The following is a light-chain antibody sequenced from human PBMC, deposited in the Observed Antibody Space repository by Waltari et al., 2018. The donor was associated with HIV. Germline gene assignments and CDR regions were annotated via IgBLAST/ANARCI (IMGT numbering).Light chain of an antibody. J-gene: IGLJ3*02. V-gene: IGLV1-47*01. CDR2: RNN. CDR3: ATWDDSLSGWV. CDR1: SSNIGRNT. Sequence: QSVLTQPPSVSGTPGQRVTISCSGASSNIGRNTVNWFQLLPGTAPKLLIYRNNQRPSGVPDRFSGSKSGTSASLAISGLRSEDEADYYCATWDDSLSGWVFGGGTKLTVL.